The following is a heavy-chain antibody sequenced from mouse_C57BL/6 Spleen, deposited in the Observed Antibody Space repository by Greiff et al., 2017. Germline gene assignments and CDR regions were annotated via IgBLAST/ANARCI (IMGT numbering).Heavy chain of an antibody. CDR3: ARSADYGSSYRFAY. CDR2: IDPSDSET. D-gene: IGHD1-1*01. CDR1: GYTFTSYW. V-gene: IGHV1-52*01. Sequence: VQLQQSGAELVRPGSSVKLSCKASGYTFTSYWMHWVKQRPIQGLEWIGNIDPSDSETHYNQKFKDKATLTVDKSSSTAYMQLSSLTSEDSAVYYCARSADYGSSYRFAYWGQGTLVTVSA. J-gene: IGHJ3*01.